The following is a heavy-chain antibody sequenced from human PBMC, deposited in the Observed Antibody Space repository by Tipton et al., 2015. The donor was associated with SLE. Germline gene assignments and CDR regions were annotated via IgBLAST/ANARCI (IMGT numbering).Heavy chain of an antibody. J-gene: IGHJ6*04. CDR3: ATIPNYKYDGSGATDV. CDR2: SRNKVKSYST. CDR1: GFTFSDYS. D-gene: IGHD3-22*01. V-gene: IGHV3-72*01. Sequence: SLRLSCVVSGFTFSDYSMAWVRQAPGKGLGWVGRSRNKVKSYSTEYAASVKGRFTISRDNAKKSLYLQMNSLRAEDTAGYHCATIPNYKYDGSGATDVWGKGTTVTVSS.